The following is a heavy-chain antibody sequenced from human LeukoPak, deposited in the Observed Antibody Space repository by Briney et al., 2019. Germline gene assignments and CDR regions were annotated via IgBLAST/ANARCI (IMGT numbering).Heavy chain of an antibody. CDR3: ARVGATWYFQH. J-gene: IGHJ1*01. CDR2: ISSSSSSDT. CDR1: GFTFSDYY. D-gene: IGHD1-26*01. V-gene: IGHV3-11*06. Sequence: GGSLRLSCAASGFTFSDYYLTWIRQAPGKGLEWVSYISSSSSSDTNYADSVRGRFTISRDNANKSLYLQMNSLRDEDTAVYYCARVGATWYFQHWGQGALATVSS.